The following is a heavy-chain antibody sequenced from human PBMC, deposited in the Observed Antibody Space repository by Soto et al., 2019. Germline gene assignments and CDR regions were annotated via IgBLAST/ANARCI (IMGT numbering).Heavy chain of an antibody. CDR2: INHSGST. CDR3: ARYPLEDGDCDY. V-gene: IGHV4-34*01. Sequence: SETLSLTCAVYGGSFSGYYWSWIRQPPGKGLEWIGEINHSGSTNYNPSLKSRVTISVDTSKNQFSLKLSSVTAADTAVYYCARYPLEDGDCDYWGQGTLGTSPQ. CDR1: GGSFSGYY. J-gene: IGHJ4*02. D-gene: IGHD2-21*02.